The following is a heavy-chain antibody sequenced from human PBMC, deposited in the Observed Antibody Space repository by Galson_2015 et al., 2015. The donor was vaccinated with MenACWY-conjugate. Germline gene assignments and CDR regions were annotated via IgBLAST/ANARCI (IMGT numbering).Heavy chain of an antibody. D-gene: IGHD6-19*01. Sequence: SLRLSCAASGFTFSSYRMNWVRQAPGKGLEWVSYISSSSRTIYYADSVKGRFTISRDNAKNSLYLQMNSLRAEDTAVYYCAERQWLVAWGQGTLVTVPS. V-gene: IGHV3-48*01. CDR1: GFTFSSYR. J-gene: IGHJ5*02. CDR2: ISSSSRTI. CDR3: AERQWLVA.